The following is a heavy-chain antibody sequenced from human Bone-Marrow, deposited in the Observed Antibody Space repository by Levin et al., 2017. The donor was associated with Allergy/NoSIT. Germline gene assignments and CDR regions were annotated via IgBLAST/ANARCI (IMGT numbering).Heavy chain of an antibody. CDR2: IYYTGNA. Sequence: SQTLSLTCTVSGGTLSSDSINTYYWAWIRQSPGKGLEWIGYIYYTGNAGYNPSLDSRVTMSVETSKNQFSLRLTSVTAADTAFYYCARLNYCGGDCYYNFDSWGQGSLVTVSS. CDR1: GGTLSSDSINTYY. V-gene: IGHV4-59*01. J-gene: IGHJ4*02. D-gene: IGHD2-21*02. CDR3: ARLNYCGGDCYYNFDS.